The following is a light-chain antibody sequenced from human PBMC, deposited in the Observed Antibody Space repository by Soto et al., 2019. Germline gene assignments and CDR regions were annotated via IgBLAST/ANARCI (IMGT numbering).Light chain of an antibody. J-gene: IGKJ1*01. CDR3: QQRSNWPVT. Sequence: EIVLTQSPATLSLSPGETATLSCRASQSVSSYFAWYQQKPGQAPRLLIYDASNRATGIPARFSGSGSGTDFTLTISSLEPEDFAVYYCQQRSNWPVTFGQGTRVEIK. V-gene: IGKV3-11*01. CDR2: DAS. CDR1: QSVSSY.